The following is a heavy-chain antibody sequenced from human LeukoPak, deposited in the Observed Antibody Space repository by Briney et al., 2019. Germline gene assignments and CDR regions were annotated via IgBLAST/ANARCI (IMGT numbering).Heavy chain of an antibody. CDR3: ARGSVTGGWFDP. CDR1: GDSISSGSYY. J-gene: IGHJ5*02. D-gene: IGHD2-21*02. CDR2: IYTSGST. V-gene: IGHV4-61*02. Sequence: SQTLSLTCTVSGDSISSGSYYWSWLRQPAGKGLEWIGRIYTSGSTNYNPSLKSRVTISVDTSKNQFSLKLSSVTAADTAVYYCARGSVTGGWFDPWGQGTLVTVSS.